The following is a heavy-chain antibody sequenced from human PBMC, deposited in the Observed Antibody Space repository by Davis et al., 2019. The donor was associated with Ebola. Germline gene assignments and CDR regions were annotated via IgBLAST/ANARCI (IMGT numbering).Heavy chain of an antibody. CDR1: GGSISSGGYS. Sequence: LRLSCAVSGGSISSGGYSWSWIRQPPGKGLEWIGYIYHSGSTYYNPSLKSRVTISVDTSKNQFSLKLSSVTAADTAVYYCARENGFLGIDPWGQGTLVTVSS. J-gene: IGHJ5*02. CDR3: ARENGFLGIDP. CDR2: IYHSGST. D-gene: IGHD3-3*01. V-gene: IGHV4-30-2*02.